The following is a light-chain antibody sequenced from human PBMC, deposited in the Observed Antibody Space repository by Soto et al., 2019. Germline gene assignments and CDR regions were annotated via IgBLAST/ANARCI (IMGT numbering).Light chain of an antibody. CDR2: GAS. CDR3: QQYKNWPALT. J-gene: IGKJ4*01. V-gene: IGKV3-15*01. Sequence: EIGITQSPTTLSFSPGERAPPSFRASQSVSRNLAWYQQKPSQAPRLLIFGASTRATGVPARFSGGGSGTEFTLTISSLQSEDFAVYYCQQYKNWPALTFGGGTKVDIK. CDR1: QSVSRN.